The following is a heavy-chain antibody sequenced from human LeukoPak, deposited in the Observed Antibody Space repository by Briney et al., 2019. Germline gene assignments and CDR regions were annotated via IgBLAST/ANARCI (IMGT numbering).Heavy chain of an antibody. J-gene: IGHJ6*02. CDR3: ARDPISHCSSTSCYAYYGMDV. V-gene: IGHV4-31*03. D-gene: IGHD2-2*01. CDR1: GGSISSGGYY. CDR2: IYYSGST. Sequence: SQTLSLTCTVPGGSISSGGYYWSWIRQHPGKGLEWIGYIYYSGSTYYNPSLKSRVTISVDTSKNQFSLKLSSVTAADTAVYYCARDPISHCSSTSCYAYYGMDVWGQGTTVTVSS.